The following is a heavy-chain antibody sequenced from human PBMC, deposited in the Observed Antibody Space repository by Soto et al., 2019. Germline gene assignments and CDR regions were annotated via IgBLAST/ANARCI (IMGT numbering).Heavy chain of an antibody. CDR1: GYTFTGYY. D-gene: IGHD3-16*01. CDR3: ARDESPGGYYYGMDV. Sequence: QVQLVQSGAEVKKPGVSVKVSCKASGYTFTGYYMHWVRQAPGQGLEWMGWINPNSGGTNYAQKFQGWVTMTRDTSISTAYMELSRLRSDDTAVYYCARDESPGGYYYGMDVWGQGTTVTVSS. V-gene: IGHV1-2*04. CDR2: INPNSGGT. J-gene: IGHJ6*02.